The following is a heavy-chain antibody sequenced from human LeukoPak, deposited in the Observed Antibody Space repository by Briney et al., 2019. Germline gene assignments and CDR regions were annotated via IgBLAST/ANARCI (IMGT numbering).Heavy chain of an antibody. J-gene: IGHJ5*02. CDR3: AKDVKVVTDYYGSGTYLAAPWFDH. D-gene: IGHD3-10*01. CDR2: IRYDGSNK. CDR1: GFTFSSYG. V-gene: IGHV3-30*02. Sequence: GGSLRLSCAASGFTFSSYGMHWVRQAPGKGLEWVAFIRYDGSNKYYADSVKGRFTISRDNSKNTLYLQMNSLRAEDTAVYYCAKDVKVVTDYYGSGTYLAAPWFDHWGQGTLVTVSS.